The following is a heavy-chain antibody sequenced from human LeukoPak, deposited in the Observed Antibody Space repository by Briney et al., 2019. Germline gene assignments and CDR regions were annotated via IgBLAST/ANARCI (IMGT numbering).Heavy chain of an antibody. J-gene: IGHJ4*02. CDR3: AKDATASPYFHWFDN. CDR2: IGSGDRT. V-gene: IGHV3-23*01. D-gene: IGHD3-9*01. CDR1: GFTFSRYA. Sequence: GGSLRLSCAASGFTFSRYAMNCVREAPGKGREGVAGIGSGDRTFQAKSAKGRFTISRDKSKDTLYLQMNSLRAEDTAVYYCAKDATASPYFHWFDNWGQGTQVIVSS.